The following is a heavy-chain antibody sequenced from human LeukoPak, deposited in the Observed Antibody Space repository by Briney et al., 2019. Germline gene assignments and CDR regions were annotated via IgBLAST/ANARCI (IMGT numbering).Heavy chain of an antibody. CDR3: ARDRRFLEWLFAI. CDR1: GFTFSDYY. CDR2: ISSSGSTI. J-gene: IGHJ4*02. Sequence: PGGSLRLSCAASGFTFSDYYMSWIRQAPGKGLEWVSYISSSGSTIYYADSVKGRFTISRDNAKNSLYLQMNSLRAEDTAVYYCARDRRFLEWLFAIWGQGTLVTVSS. V-gene: IGHV3-11*04. D-gene: IGHD3-3*01.